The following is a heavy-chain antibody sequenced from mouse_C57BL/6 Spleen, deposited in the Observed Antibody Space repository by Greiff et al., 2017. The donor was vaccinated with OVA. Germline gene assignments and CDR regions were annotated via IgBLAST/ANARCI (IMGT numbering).Heavy chain of an antibody. CDR2: IYPGSGST. CDR1: GYTFTSYW. CDR3: ARWGLRRDWYFDV. Sequence: VQLQQPGAELVKPGASVKMSCKASGYTFTSYWITWVKQRPGQGLEWIGDIYPGSGSTNYNEKFKSKATLTVDTSSSTAYRQLSSLTSEDSAVYYCARWGLRRDWYFDVWGTGTTVTVSS. D-gene: IGHD2-4*01. J-gene: IGHJ1*03. V-gene: IGHV1-55*01.